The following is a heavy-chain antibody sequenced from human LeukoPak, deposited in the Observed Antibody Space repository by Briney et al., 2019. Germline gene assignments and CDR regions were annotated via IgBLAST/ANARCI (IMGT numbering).Heavy chain of an antibody. J-gene: IGHJ4*02. CDR2: ISAYNDNT. CDR3: ARGLGSGSYYAY. D-gene: IGHD3-10*02. CDR1: GYIFTNYG. V-gene: IGHV1-18*01. Sequence: ASVKVSCKASGYIFTNYGISWVRQASGQGLEWMGWISAYNDNTNYAQKVQGRLTMTADTSTSTAYMELKSLRSDDTAVYYCARGLGSGSYYAYWGQGTLVTVSS.